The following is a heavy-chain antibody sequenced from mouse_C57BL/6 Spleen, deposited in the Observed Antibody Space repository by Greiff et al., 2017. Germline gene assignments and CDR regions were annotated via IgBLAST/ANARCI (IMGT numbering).Heavy chain of an antibody. CDR2: ISGGGGNT. V-gene: IGHV5-9*01. J-gene: IGHJ2*01. D-gene: IGHD1-1*01. CDR3: ARYGSSPRYFYY. CDR1: GFTFSSYT. Sequence: EVMLVESGGGLVKPGGSLKLSCAASGFTFSSYTMSWVRQTPEKRLEWVATISGGGGNTYYPDSVKGRFTISRDNAKNTLYLQMSSLRSEDTALYYCARYGSSPRYFYYWGQGTTLTVSS.